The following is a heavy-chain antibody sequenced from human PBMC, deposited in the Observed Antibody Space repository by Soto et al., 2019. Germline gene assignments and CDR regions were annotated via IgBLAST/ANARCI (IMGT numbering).Heavy chain of an antibody. CDR1: GGSSRSYY. CDR2: IFYSGST. CDR3: ARGAADTAMVDS. D-gene: IGHD5-18*01. V-gene: IGHV4-59*01. Sequence: LSLTCTVSGGSSRSYYWTWIRQPPGKGLEWLGYIFYSGSTFYNPSLKSRVTISIHTSKSQFSLQLTSVTAADTAVYYCARGAADTAMVDSWGQGTLVTVSS. J-gene: IGHJ4*02.